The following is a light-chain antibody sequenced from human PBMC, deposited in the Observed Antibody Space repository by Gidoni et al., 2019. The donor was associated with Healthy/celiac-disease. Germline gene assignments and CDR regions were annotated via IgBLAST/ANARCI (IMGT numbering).Light chain of an antibody. J-gene: IGKJ5*01. CDR3: QQYYSTPLT. CDR2: WAS. CDR1: QVVLYSSNNKNY. Sequence: DIVMTQSPDSLAVSLGERATINCKSSQVVLYSSNNKNYLAWYQQKPGQPPKLLIYWASTRESGVPDRFSGSWSGTDFTLTISSLQAEDVAVYYCQQYYSTPLTFGQGTRLEIK. V-gene: IGKV4-1*01.